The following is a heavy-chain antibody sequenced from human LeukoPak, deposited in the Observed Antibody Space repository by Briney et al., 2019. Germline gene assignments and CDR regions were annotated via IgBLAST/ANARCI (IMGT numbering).Heavy chain of an antibody. CDR3: VGGYYDILTGYYVDY. V-gene: IGHV3-23*01. CDR2: ISGSGGST. J-gene: IGHJ4*02. CDR1: GFTFSSYG. D-gene: IGHD3-9*01. Sequence: GGSLRLSCAASGFTFSSYGMSWVRQAPGKGLEGVSAISGSGGSTYYADSVKGRFTISRDNSKNTLYLQMNSLRAEDTAVYYCVGGYYDILTGYYVDYWGQGTLVTVSS.